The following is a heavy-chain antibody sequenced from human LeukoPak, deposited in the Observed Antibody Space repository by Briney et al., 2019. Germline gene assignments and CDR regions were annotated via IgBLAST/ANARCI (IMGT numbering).Heavy chain of an antibody. CDR3: ARYPNILTGGTYYFDY. CDR2: MNPNSGNT. J-gene: IGHJ4*02. CDR1: GYTFTSYD. Sequence: ASVKLSCRPSGYTFTSYDINWVRQATGQGLEWMGWMNPNSGNTGYAKKFQGRVTMTRNTSISTAYREVISLRSEDTAVYYCARYPNILTGGTYYFDYWGQGTLVTVSS. D-gene: IGHD3-9*01. V-gene: IGHV1-8*01.